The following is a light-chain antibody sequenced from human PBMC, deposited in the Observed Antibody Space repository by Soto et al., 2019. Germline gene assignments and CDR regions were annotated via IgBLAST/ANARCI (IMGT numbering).Light chain of an antibody. CDR1: QGIRND. CDR3: QQYDSYSWT. V-gene: IGKV1-17*01. CDR2: DAS. Sequence: DIQMTQSPSSLSASVGDRVTITCRASQGIRNDLGWYQQKPGKAPKLLIYDASSLESGVPSRFSGSGSGTEFTLTISSLQTDDFASYYCQQYDSYSWTFGQGTKVDI. J-gene: IGKJ1*01.